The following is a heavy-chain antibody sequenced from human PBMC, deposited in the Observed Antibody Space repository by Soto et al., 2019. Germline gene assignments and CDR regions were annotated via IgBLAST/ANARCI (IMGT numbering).Heavy chain of an antibody. V-gene: IGHV3-21*06. CDR2: ISSGGVYI. J-gene: IGHJ5*02. CDR3: TRDQGGSYDSWFDP. D-gene: IGHD1-26*01. Sequence: EVQVVESGGGLVNPGGSLRLSCNFTFSMYSMNXXRQAPGKGLEWVASISSGGVYIKYADSVQGRFTISRDNAKNSVSLQMNSLKVEDTAVYYCTRDQGGSYDSWFDPWGQGTRVVVSS. CDR1: FTFSMYS.